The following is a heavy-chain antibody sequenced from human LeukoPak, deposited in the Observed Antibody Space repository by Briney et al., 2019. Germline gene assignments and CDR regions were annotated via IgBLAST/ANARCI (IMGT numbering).Heavy chain of an antibody. CDR2: IWFDGSDK. CDR1: GFTFSNLG. J-gene: IGHJ5*02. Sequence: GGSLRLSCAASGFTFSNLGMHWVRQAPGKGLEWVALIWFDGSDKKYADSVKGRFTISRDNSKNTLFLQMNSLRVEDTAVYYCVRDNGPEQLALDLWGQGTLVTVSS. CDR3: VRDNGPEQLALDL. D-gene: IGHD6-6*01. V-gene: IGHV3-33*01.